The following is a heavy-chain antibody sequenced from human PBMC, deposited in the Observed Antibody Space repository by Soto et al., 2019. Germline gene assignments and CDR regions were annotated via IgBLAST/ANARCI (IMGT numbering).Heavy chain of an antibody. Sequence: EVQLVESGGGLVQPGRSLRLSCAASGFTFDDYAMHWVRQAPGKGLEWVSGISWNSGSIGYADSVKGRFTISRDNAKNSLYLQMNSLRAEDTALHYCAKGFGWQWLVQPDYWGQGTLVTVSS. CDR2: ISWNSGSI. CDR3: AKGFGWQWLVQPDY. D-gene: IGHD6-19*01. J-gene: IGHJ4*02. V-gene: IGHV3-9*01. CDR1: GFTFDDYA.